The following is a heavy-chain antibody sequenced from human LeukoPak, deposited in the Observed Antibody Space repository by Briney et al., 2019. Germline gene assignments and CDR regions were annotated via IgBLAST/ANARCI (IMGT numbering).Heavy chain of an antibody. J-gene: IGHJ4*02. CDR1: GFTFSSYG. CDR2: ISYDGSNK. D-gene: IGHD3-9*01. CDR3: AKDRGYDILTGLDY. Sequence: PGGSLRLSCAASGFTFSSYGMHWVRQAPGKGLEWVAVISYDGSNKYYADSVKGRFTISRDNSKNTLYLQMNSLRAEDTAVYYCAKDRGYDILTGLDYWGQGTLVTVSS. V-gene: IGHV3-30*18.